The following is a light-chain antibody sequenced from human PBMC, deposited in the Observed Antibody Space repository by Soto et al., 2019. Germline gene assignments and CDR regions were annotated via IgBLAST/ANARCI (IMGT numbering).Light chain of an antibody. CDR1: QSISSW. J-gene: IGKJ3*01. CDR3: QQYNSYLFT. CDR2: DSS. V-gene: IGKV1-5*01. Sequence: DLQMTQSPSTLSASVGDRVTITCRASQSISSWLAWYQQKPGKAPKLLIYDSSSLESGVPSRFSVSGSGTEFTLTISSLQPDDFATYYCQQYNSYLFTFGPGTKVDIK.